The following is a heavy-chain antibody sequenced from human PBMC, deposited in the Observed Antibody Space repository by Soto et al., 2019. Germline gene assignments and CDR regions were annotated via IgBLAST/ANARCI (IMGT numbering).Heavy chain of an antibody. V-gene: IGHV4-30-4*02. D-gene: IGHD1-7*01. CDR3: AREGLTGTIGLYYYYGMDV. Sequence: PSETLSLTCTVSGGTISSADYYWSWIRQPPGKGLEWIGYFHSSGATYKDPSLKSRVTISVDTSKNQFSLKLSSVTAADTAVYYCAREGLTGTIGLYYYYGMDVWGQGTTVT. CDR1: GGTISSADYY. J-gene: IGHJ6*02. CDR2: FHSSGAT.